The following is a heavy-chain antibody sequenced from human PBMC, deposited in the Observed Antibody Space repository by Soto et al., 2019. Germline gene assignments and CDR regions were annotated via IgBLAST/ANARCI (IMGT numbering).Heavy chain of an antibody. CDR2: IYNSGST. CDR1: SGSISSSNW. D-gene: IGHD5-12*01. V-gene: IGHV4-4*02. CDR3: ARFNSGYDLGGDY. J-gene: IGHJ4*02. Sequence: QVQLQESGPGLVKPSGTLSLTCAVSSGSISSSNWWSWVRQPPGKGLEWIGEIYNSGSTNYNPSLKSRVTRSVDKSKNQFSLKLSSVTAADTAVYDCARFNSGYDLGGDYWGQGTLVTGSS.